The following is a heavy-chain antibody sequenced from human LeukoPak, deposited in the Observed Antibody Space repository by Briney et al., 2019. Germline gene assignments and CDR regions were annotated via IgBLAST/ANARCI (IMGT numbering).Heavy chain of an antibody. Sequence: SETLSLTCTVSGYSISSGYYWGWIRQPPGKGLEWIGSIYHSGSTYYNPSLKSRVTISVATSRNQFSLKLSSVTAADTAVYYCAREEVVVVAAPPPPQTANWFDPWGQGTLVTVSS. J-gene: IGHJ5*02. V-gene: IGHV4-38-2*02. CDR2: IYHSGST. CDR3: AREEVVVVAAPPPPQTANWFDP. D-gene: IGHD2-15*01. CDR1: GYSISSGYY.